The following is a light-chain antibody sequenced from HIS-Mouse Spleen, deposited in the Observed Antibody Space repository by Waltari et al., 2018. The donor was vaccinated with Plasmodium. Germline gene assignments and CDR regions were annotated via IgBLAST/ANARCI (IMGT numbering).Light chain of an antibody. V-gene: IGLV1-51*01. CDR2: DNK. CDR3: GTWDSSLSAGVV. Sequence: QSVLTQPPSVSAAPGQKVTISCSGSSSNIGHTYVTWYQQPPGPAPKLLIYDNKKRPSGIPDRFSGSKSGTSATLGITGLQTGDEADYYCGTWDSSLSAGVVFGGGTKLTVL. J-gene: IGLJ2*01. CDR1: SSNIGHTY.